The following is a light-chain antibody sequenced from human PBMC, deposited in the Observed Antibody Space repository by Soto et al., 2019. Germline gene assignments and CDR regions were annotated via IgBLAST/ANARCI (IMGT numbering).Light chain of an antibody. CDR3: QQYNSYST. J-gene: IGKJ2*01. CDR1: QSISSW. V-gene: IGKV1-5*03. CDR2: KAS. Sequence: DIPMTQYPSTLSASAGDRVTITCRASQSISSWLAWYQQKPGKAPKLLIYKASSLESGVPSRCSGSGSGTEFTLTISSLQADYFATYYCQQYNSYSTFGQGTKLEI.